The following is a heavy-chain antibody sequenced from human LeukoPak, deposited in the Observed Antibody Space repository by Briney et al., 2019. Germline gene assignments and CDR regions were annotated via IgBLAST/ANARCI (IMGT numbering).Heavy chain of an antibody. CDR1: GYTFTSYA. D-gene: IGHD6-19*01. V-gene: IGHV1-3*01. J-gene: IGHJ4*02. CDR3: ARDRYSSGRGPFDY. Sequence: GASVNVSCKASGYTFTSYAMHWVRQAPGQRLEWMGWINAGNGNTKYSQKFQGRVTITRDTSASTAYMELSSLRSEDTAVYHCARDRYSSGRGPFDYWGQGTLVTVSS. CDR2: INAGNGNT.